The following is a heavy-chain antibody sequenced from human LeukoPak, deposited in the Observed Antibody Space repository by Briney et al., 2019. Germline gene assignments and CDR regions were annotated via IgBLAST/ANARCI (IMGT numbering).Heavy chain of an antibody. CDR2: ISSSGSTI. D-gene: IGHD4-17*01. J-gene: IGHJ4*02. CDR1: GFTFSSYE. V-gene: IGHV3-48*03. CDR3: ARGTTVTKIDY. Sequence: QPGGSLRLSCAPSGFTFSSYEMNWVRQAPGKRLEWVSYISSSGSTIYYADSVKGRFTNSRDNAKNSLYLQMNSLRAEDTAVYYCARGTTVTKIDYWGQGTLVTVSS.